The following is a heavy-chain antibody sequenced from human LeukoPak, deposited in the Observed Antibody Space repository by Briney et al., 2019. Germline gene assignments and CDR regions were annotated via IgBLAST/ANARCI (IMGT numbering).Heavy chain of an antibody. CDR2: TWYDGSNK. D-gene: IGHD2-15*01. Sequence: PGGSLRLSCAASGFTFSSYGMHWVRQAPGKGLEGVAVTWYDGSNKYYADSVKGRFNISRDNSKKTLYMEMNSLRAEDTAVYYCAKAQGYCSGGSCFTGNPHFDYWGQGTLVTVSS. V-gene: IGHV3-33*06. CDR1: GFTFSSYG. J-gene: IGHJ4*02. CDR3: AKAQGYCSGGSCFTGNPHFDY.